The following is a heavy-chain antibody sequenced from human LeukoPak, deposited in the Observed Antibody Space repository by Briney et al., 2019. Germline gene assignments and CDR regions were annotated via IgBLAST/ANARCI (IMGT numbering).Heavy chain of an antibody. CDR3: AKGIVGDYYDSSGYYYSIGFDY. Sequence: GGSLRLSCAASGFTSSSYAMSWVRQAPGKGLEWVSAISGSGGSTYYADSVKGRFTISRDNSKNTLYLQMNSLRAEDTAVYYCAKGIVGDYYDSSGYYYSIGFDYWGQGTLVTVSS. D-gene: IGHD3-22*01. J-gene: IGHJ4*02. CDR2: ISGSGGST. V-gene: IGHV3-23*01. CDR1: GFTSSSYA.